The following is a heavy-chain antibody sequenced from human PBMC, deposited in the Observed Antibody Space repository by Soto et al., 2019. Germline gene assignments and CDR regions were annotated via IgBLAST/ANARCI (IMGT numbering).Heavy chain of an antibody. CDR1: GFIFDNYA. D-gene: IGHD6-19*01. V-gene: IGHV3-23*01. CDR2: ISGGGGAT. CDR3: ARGLSGSPLAVAGPRLNYYYYGMDV. J-gene: IGHJ6*02. Sequence: GGSLRLSCAASGFIFDNYAMNWVRQAPGKGLEWISTISGGGGATYYADSVKGRFTISGDSSKSTVYLQMHSLRAEDTAVYYCARGLSGSPLAVAGPRLNYYYYGMDVWGQGTTVTVSS.